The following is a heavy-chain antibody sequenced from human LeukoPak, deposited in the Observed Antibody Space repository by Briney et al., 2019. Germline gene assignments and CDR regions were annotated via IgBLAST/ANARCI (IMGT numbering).Heavy chain of an antibody. CDR3: ARANPPLDYRGPWFDP. Sequence: SVKVSCKASGGTFSSYAISWVRQAPGQGLEWMGGIIPIFGTANYAQKFQGRVTITTDESTSTAYMELSSLRSGDTAVYYCARANPPLDYRGPWFDPWGQGTLVTVSS. V-gene: IGHV1-69*05. CDR2: IIPIFGTA. CDR1: GGTFSSYA. D-gene: IGHD3-16*02. J-gene: IGHJ5*02.